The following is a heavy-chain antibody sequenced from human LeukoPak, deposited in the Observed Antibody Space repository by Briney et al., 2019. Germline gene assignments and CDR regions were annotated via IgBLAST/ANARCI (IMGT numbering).Heavy chain of an antibody. CDR1: GFAVSGDY. CDR3: AKEANDAFDI. Sequence: PGGSLRLSCAASGFAVSGDYMTWVRQAPGKGLEWVSGISWNSGSIGYADSVKGRFTISRDNAKNSLYLQMNSLRAEDTALYYCAKEANDAFDIWGQGTMVTVSS. J-gene: IGHJ3*02. V-gene: IGHV3-9*01. CDR2: ISWNSGSI.